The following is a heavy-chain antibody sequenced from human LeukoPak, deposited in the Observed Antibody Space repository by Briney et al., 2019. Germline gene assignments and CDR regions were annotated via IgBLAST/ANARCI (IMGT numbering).Heavy chain of an antibody. CDR2: IQYDGSKT. Sequence: PGGSLRLSCVASGFSLSNYGLHWVRQAPGKGLEWVAFIQYDGSKTYYADSVKGRFTITRDNSKNTLYLQMNSLRTEDTAVYYCAKPYSNSLRDPFDYWGQGALVTVSS. CDR1: GFSLSNYG. CDR3: AKPYSNSLRDPFDY. D-gene: IGHD6-6*01. V-gene: IGHV3-30*02. J-gene: IGHJ4*02.